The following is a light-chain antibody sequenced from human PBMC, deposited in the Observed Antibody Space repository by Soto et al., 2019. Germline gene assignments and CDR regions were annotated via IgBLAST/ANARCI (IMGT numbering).Light chain of an antibody. CDR3: QEYDGAPIT. V-gene: IGKV3-20*01. Sequence: EIVLTQSPDTPSLSPGGRATLSCRASQSIRSERLAWYQQKPGQAPRLVIFDASNRASGMPERFSGSGSGTDFTLTIARLEPEDFAVYYCQEYDGAPITFGLGTRLEIK. CDR2: DAS. CDR1: QSIRSER. J-gene: IGKJ5*01.